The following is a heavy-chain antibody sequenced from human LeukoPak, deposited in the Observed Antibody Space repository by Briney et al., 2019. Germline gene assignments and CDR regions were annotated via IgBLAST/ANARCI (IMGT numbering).Heavy chain of an antibody. V-gene: IGHV4-31*02. CDR1: GFTVSSNY. J-gene: IGHJ3*02. CDR2: IYYSGST. D-gene: IGHD3-3*01. CDR3: ARENPTFGAFDI. Sequence: LRLSCAASGFTVSSNYMSWIRQHPGKGLEWVGYIYYSGSTYYNPSLKSRVTISVDTSKNQFSLKLSSVTAADTAVYYCARENPTFGAFDIWGQGTMVTVSS.